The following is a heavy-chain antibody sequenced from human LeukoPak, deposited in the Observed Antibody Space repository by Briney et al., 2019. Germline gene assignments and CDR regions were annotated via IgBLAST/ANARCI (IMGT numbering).Heavy chain of an antibody. CDR1: GYTFTGYY. V-gene: IGHV1-8*02. J-gene: IGHJ5*02. CDR2: MNPNSGNT. Sequence: GASVKVSCKASGYTFTGYYMHWVRQAPGQGLEWMGWMNPNSGNTGYAQKFQGRVTMTRNTSISTAYMELSDLRPEDTAVYYCARDYSGEWEQLTGWWFDPWGQGTLVIVSS. CDR3: ARDYSGEWEQLTGWWFDP. D-gene: IGHD1-26*01.